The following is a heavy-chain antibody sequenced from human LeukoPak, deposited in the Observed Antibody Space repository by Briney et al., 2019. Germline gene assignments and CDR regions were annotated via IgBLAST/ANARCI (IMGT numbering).Heavy chain of an antibody. V-gene: IGHV3-7*01. D-gene: IGHD2-2*01. CDR2: IKQDGSKK. J-gene: IGHJ5*02. CDR3: ARGHGCSSTSCPGNWFDP. Sequence: GGSLRLSCAASGFIFSSYSMNWVRQAPGKGLEWVANIKQDGSKKYYVDSVKGRFTISRDNAKNTLYLQMNSLRAEDTGVYYCARGHGCSSTSCPGNWFDPWGQGTLVTVSS. CDR1: GFIFSSYS.